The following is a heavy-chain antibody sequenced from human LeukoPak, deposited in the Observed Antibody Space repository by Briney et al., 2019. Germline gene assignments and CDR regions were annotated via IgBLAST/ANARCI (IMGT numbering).Heavy chain of an antibody. CDR3: ARGESWSFDY. CDR2: IFYSGST. V-gene: IGHV4-39*01. Sequence: SETLSLTCTVSGGSISSSSYSWGWIRQPPGKGLEWIGSIFYSGSTYYNPSLKSRVTISLDTSKNQFSLKVSSVTAADTAVYYCARGESWSFDYWGQGTLVTVSS. CDR1: GGSISSSSYS. J-gene: IGHJ4*02. D-gene: IGHD6-13*01.